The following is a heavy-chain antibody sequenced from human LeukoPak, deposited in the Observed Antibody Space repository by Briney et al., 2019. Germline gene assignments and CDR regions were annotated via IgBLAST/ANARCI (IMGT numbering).Heavy chain of an antibody. J-gene: IGHJ4*02. CDR2: INPNSGGT. Sequence: AASVKVSCKASGYTFTGYYMHWVRQAPGQGLEWMGWINPNSGGTNYAQKFQGRVTMTRDTSISTAYMELSRLRSDDTAVYYCARTRFSSGWYDYWGQGTLVTVSS. CDR1: GYTFTGYY. D-gene: IGHD6-19*01. CDR3: ARTRFSSGWYDY. V-gene: IGHV1-2*02.